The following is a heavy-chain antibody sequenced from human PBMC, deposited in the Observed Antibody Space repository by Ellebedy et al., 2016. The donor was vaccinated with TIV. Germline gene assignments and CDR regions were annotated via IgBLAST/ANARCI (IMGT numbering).Heavy chain of an antibody. CDR2: ISGDGGST. CDR3: RQGHYADY. J-gene: IGHJ4*02. Sequence: GESLKISXATSGFTFRNFFMSWVRQTPGKGLEWVSTISGDGGSTYFADSVKGRFTISRDNSKNTMYLQMNSLRADGTAVYYCRQGHYADYWGQGTLVTVSS. V-gene: IGHV3-23*01. CDR1: GFTFRNFF.